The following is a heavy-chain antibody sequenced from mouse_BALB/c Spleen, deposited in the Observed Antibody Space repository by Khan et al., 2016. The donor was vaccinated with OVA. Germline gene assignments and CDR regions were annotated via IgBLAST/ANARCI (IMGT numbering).Heavy chain of an antibody. CDR2: IWSGGST. V-gene: IGHV2-2*02. CDR1: GFSLTSYS. D-gene: IGHD1-1*01. Sequence: QVQLQQSGPGLVQPSQSLSITCTVSGFSLTSYSIHWVRQSPGKGLEWLGVIWSGGSTDYNAAFISRLSISKDNSKSQVFFKMNSLQVNDTAIYYCARRGYYYGGGAWFAYWGQGTLVTVSA. CDR3: ARRGYYYGGGAWFAY. J-gene: IGHJ3*01.